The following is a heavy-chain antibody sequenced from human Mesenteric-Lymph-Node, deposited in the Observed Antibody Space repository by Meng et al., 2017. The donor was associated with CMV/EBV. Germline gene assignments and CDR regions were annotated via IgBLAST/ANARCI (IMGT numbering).Heavy chain of an antibody. CDR2: IYYSGST. CDR3: ARSVWVGYCGGCRWFDP. CDR1: GGSISSYY. D-gene: IGHD2-21*01. Sequence: SETLSLTCTVSGGSISSYYWSWIRQPPGKGLEWIGYIYYSGSTNYNPSLKSRVTISVDTSKSQFSLKLSSVTAADTAVYYCARSVWVGYCGGCRWFDPWGQGTLVTVSS. J-gene: IGHJ5*02. V-gene: IGHV4-59*01.